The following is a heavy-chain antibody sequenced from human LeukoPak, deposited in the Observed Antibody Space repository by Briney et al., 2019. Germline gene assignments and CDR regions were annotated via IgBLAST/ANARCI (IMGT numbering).Heavy chain of an antibody. CDR3: ARQTGVTPYYFDY. V-gene: IGHV3-48*01. CDR2: ISSSSSTI. CDR1: GFTFSRYS. J-gene: IGHJ4*02. Sequence: PGGSLRLSCAASGFTFSRYSMNWVRQAPGKGLEWVSYISSSSSTIYYADSVKGRFTISRDNAKNSLYLQMNSLRAEDTAVYYCARQTGVTPYYFDYWGRGTLVTVSS. D-gene: IGHD3-10*01.